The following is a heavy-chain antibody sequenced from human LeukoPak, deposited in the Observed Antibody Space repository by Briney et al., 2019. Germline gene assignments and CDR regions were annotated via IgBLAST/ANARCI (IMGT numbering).Heavy chain of an antibody. CDR2: IYYSGST. Sequence: PSETPSPTCTVSGGSISSYYWSWIRQPPGKGLEWIGYIYYSGSTNYNPSLKSRVTISVDTSKNQFSLKLSSVTAADTAVYYCARGGSGWYDVYYYYGMDVWGQGTTVTVSS. J-gene: IGHJ6*02. CDR1: GGSISSYY. CDR3: ARGGSGWYDVYYYYGMDV. V-gene: IGHV4-59*01. D-gene: IGHD6-19*01.